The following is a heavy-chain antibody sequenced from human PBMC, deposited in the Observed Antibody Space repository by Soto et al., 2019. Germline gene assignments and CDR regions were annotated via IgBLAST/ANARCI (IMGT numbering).Heavy chain of an antibody. D-gene: IGHD6-6*01. CDR1: GYTFSGYG. J-gene: IGHJ5*02. CDR3: AREKGSSGFDP. Sequence: ASVKVSCKAYGYTFSGYGLSWVRQATGQGLEWMGWMNPNSGNTGYAQKFQGRVTMTRNTSINTAYMELSSLRSEDTAVYYCAREKGSSGFDPWGQGTLVTVSS. V-gene: IGHV1-8*01. CDR2: MNPNSGNT.